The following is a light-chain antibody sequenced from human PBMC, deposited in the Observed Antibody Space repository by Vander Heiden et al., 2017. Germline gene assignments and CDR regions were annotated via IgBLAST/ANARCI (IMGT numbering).Light chain of an antibody. CDR3: QSYDSSLSGFWV. J-gene: IGLJ3*02. Sequence: QSAPTQPPSASGAPGQRAPNACTGGSTNIGAGYDVHWYQQLPGPAPKLLIYGNSNRPSGVPDRFSGSKSGTSASLAITGLQAEDEADYYCQSYDSSLSGFWVFGGGTKLTVL. CDR2: GNS. V-gene: IGLV1-40*01. CDR1: STNIGAGYD.